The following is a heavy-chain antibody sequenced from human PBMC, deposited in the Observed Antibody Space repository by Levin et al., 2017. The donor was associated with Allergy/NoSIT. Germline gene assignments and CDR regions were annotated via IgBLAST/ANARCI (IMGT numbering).Heavy chain of an antibody. V-gene: IGHV4-30-4*01. CDR2: IYYSGST. D-gene: IGHD3-9*01. CDR3: AREGWGFDWSGSF. Sequence: SQTLSLTCTVSGGSISSDDYYWSWIRQPPGKGLEWIGHIYYSGSTYYNPSLKSRVTISVDTSKNQLSLKLSSVTAADTAVYYCAREGWGFDWSGSFGGQGTLVTVSS. J-gene: IGHJ4*02. CDR1: GGSISSDDYY.